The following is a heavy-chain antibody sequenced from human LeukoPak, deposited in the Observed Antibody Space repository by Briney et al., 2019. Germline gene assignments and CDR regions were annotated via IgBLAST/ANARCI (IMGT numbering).Heavy chain of an antibody. D-gene: IGHD3-10*01. V-gene: IGHV1-69*05. CDR1: GGTFSSYA. J-gene: IGHJ6*03. CDR2: IILIFGTA. Sequence: ASVKVSCKASGGTFSSYAISWVRQAPGQGLEWMGRIILIFGTANYAQKFEGRVTITTDESTSTAYMELSSLRSEDTAVYYCARDRWAITMVRGVYYMDVWGKGTTVTVSS. CDR3: ARDRWAITMVRGVYYMDV.